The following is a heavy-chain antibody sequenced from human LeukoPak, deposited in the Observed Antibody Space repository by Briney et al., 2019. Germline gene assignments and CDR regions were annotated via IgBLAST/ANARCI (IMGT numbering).Heavy chain of an antibody. CDR1: GFTFSSYW. CDR2: IKQDGSEK. V-gene: IGHV3-7*01. CDR3: ARSLRGVIISYYDY. Sequence: PGGSLRLSWAASGFTFSSYWMSWVRQAPGKGLEWVANIKQDGSEKYYVDSVKGRFTISRDNAKNSPYLQMNSLRAEDTAVYYCARSLRGVIISYYDYWGQGTLVTVSS. J-gene: IGHJ4*02. D-gene: IGHD3-10*01.